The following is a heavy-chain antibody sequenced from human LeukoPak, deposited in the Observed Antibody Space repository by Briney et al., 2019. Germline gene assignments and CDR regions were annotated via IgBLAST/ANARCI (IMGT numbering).Heavy chain of an antibody. CDR3: TREYGFMTTVFHAFDI. D-gene: IGHD4-17*01. Sequence: SETLSLTCNVSGGSINNYYWNWIRQPAGKGLEWIGRIFGDGSANYNPSLKSRVTISVDTSKNQFSLKLSSVTAADTAIYYCTREYGFMTTVFHAFDIWGQGTMVTVSS. J-gene: IGHJ3*02. V-gene: IGHV4-4*07. CDR1: GGSINNYY. CDR2: IFGDGSA.